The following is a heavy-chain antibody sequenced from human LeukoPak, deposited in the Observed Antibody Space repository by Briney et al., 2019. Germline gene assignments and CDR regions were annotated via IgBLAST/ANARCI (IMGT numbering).Heavy chain of an antibody. CDR2: IYTSGST. J-gene: IGHJ6*02. CDR1: GGSISSGSYY. D-gene: IGHD6-19*01. CDR3: AGGYSSGWSPGGMVV. Sequence: SQTLSLTCTVSGGSISSGSYYWRWIRQPAGKGLEWIGRIYTSGSTNYNPSLKSRVTISVDTSKNQFSLKLSSVTAADTAVYYCAGGYSSGWSPGGMVVWGQGTTVTVSS. V-gene: IGHV4-61*02.